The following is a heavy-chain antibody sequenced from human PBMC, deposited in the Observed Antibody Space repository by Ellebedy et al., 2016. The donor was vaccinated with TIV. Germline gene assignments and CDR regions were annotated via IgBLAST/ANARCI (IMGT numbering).Heavy chain of an antibody. CDR3: ARREVLLAFDI. CDR1: GFTFSSYG. CDR2: ISYDGSNK. J-gene: IGHJ3*02. Sequence: GGSLRLXXAASGFTFSSYGMHWVRQAPGKGLEWVAVISYDGSNKYYADSVKGRFTISRDNSKNTLYLQMNSLRAEDTAVYYCARREVLLAFDIWGQGTMVTVSS. D-gene: IGHD1-26*01. V-gene: IGHV3-30*03.